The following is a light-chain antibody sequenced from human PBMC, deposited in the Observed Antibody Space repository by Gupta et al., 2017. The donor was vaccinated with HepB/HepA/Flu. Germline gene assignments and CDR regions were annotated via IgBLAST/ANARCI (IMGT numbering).Light chain of an antibody. Sequence: EIVLTQSPGTLSLSPGERATLSCRASQSVSSNYLAWYQQKPGQAPRLIIYGASSRASGITDRFSGSGDGKDFTLTSSRLEAEDCAVYYGQQDCSSLQFGQGTKVEIK. CDR2: GAS. J-gene: IGKJ1*01. V-gene: IGKV3-20*01. CDR1: QSVSSNY. CDR3: QQDCSSLQ.